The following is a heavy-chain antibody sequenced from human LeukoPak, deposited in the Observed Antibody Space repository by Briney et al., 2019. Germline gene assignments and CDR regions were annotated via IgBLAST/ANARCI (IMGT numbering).Heavy chain of an antibody. CDR3: ARELIAVAGTINWFDP. CDR1: GGSINSY. CDR2: IYTSGST. J-gene: IGHJ5*02. Sequence: SETLSLTCTVSGGSINSYWSWIRQPAGKGLEWIGRIYTSGSTNYNPSLKSRVTMSVDTSKNQFSLKLSSVTAADTAVYYCARELIAVAGTINWFDPWGQGTLVTVSS. D-gene: IGHD6-19*01. V-gene: IGHV4-4*07.